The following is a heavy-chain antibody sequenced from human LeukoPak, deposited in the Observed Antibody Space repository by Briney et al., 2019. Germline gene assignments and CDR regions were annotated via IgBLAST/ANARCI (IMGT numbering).Heavy chain of an antibody. D-gene: IGHD3-10*01. CDR3: AKESGGLDP. CDR1: GFTFDDYA. Sequence: GGSLRLSCAASGFTFDDYAMHWVRQAPGKGLEWVSGISWNCGSIGYADSVKGRFTISRDNAKNSLYLQMNSLRAEDTALYYCAKESGGLDPWGQGTLVTVSS. CDR2: ISWNCGSI. J-gene: IGHJ5*02. V-gene: IGHV3-9*01.